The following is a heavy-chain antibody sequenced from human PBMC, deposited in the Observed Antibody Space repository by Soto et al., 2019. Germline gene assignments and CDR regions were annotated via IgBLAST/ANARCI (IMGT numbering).Heavy chain of an antibody. V-gene: IGHV1-18*01. CDR2: ISAYNGNT. D-gene: IGHD6-19*01. Sequence: GASVKVSCKASGYTFTSYGISWVRQAPGQGLEWMGWISAYNGNTNYAQKLQGRVTMTTDTSTSTAYMELRSLRSDDTAVYYCARDHVGIAVAGNNWFDPWGQGTLVTVSS. CDR3: ARDHVGIAVAGNNWFDP. CDR1: GYTFTSYG. J-gene: IGHJ5*02.